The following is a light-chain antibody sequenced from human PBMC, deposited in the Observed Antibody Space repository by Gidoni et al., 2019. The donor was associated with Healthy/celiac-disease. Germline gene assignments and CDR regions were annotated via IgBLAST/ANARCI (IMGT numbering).Light chain of an antibody. V-gene: IGKV3-11*01. Sequence: EIVLTQSTATLSLSPGERATLTCRARQSVSSYLAWYQQKPGQAPRLLIYDASNRATGIPARFSGSGSGTDFTLTISSLEPEDFAVYYCQQRSNWPPITFGQGTRLEIK. J-gene: IGKJ5*01. CDR2: DAS. CDR3: QQRSNWPPIT. CDR1: QSVSSY.